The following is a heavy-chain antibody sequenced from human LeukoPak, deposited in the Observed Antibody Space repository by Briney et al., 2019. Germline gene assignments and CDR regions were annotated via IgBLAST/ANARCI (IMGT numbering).Heavy chain of an antibody. CDR1: GYTFTGYY. D-gene: IGHD3-10*01. CDR3: AREIWSYCYGSGNNDAFDI. V-gene: IGHV1-2*02. J-gene: IGHJ3*02. Sequence: ASVKVSCKASGYTFTGYYMHWVRQAPGRGLEWMGWINPNSGGTNYAQKFQGRVTMTRDTSISTAYMEMSRLRSDDTAVYYCAREIWSYCYGSGNNDAFDIWGQGTMVTVSS. CDR2: INPNSGGT.